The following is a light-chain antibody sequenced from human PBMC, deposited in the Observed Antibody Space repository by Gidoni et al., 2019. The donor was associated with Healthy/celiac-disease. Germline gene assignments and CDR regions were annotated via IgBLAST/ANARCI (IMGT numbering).Light chain of an antibody. CDR2: GAS. Sequence: EIVMTQSPATLSVSPGERATLSCRASQSVNSNLAWYQQKPGQAPRLLIYGASTRATGIPARFSGSGSGTEFTLTISSLQSEDFAVYYCQQYNNWPPGRLDTFGQGTKLEIK. V-gene: IGKV3-15*01. CDR1: QSVNSN. J-gene: IGKJ2*01. CDR3: QQYNNWPPGRLDT.